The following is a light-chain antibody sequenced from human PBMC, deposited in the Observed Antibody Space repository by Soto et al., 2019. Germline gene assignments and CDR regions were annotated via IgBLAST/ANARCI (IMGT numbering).Light chain of an antibody. J-gene: IGKJ4*01. CDR1: QSVSSSY. Sequence: EIVLTQSPGTLSLSPGERATLSCRASQSVSSSYLAWYQQKPGQAPRLLIYGASSRATGIPDRFSGSGSGTDFNLNISRLEAEDFAVYYCQQYGSSPLTFGGGTKVEIK. CDR3: QQYGSSPLT. CDR2: GAS. V-gene: IGKV3-20*01.